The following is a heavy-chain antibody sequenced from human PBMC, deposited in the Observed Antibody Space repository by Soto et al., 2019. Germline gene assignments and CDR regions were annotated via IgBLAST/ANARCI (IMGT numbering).Heavy chain of an antibody. V-gene: IGHV4-34*01. Sequence: QVQLQQRGAGLLRPSETLSLTCAVSTESLRGYYWTWIRQSPGKGLEWIGEISQSGFTKYNPCRARPVTLSGDTSKRGCALHLPPMTAPDTALYYFARGLFSSRWYSYFEPWGQGTPVTVSS. D-gene: IGHD6-19*01. CDR3: ARGLFSSRWYSYFEP. J-gene: IGHJ5*02. CDR1: TESLRGYY. CDR2: ISQSGFT.